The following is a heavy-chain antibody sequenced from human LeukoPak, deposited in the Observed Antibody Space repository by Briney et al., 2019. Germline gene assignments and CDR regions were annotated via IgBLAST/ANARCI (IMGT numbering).Heavy chain of an antibody. CDR1: GCTFTSYA. D-gene: IGHD5-12*01. CDR2: INTNTGNP. Sequence: ASVKVSCKASGCTFTSYAMNWVRQAPGQGLEWMGWINTNTGNPTYAQGFTGRFVFSLDTSVSTAYLQISSLKAEDTAVYYCARDEGSSGYDLFDYWGQGTLVTVSS. CDR3: ARDEGSSGYDLFDY. J-gene: IGHJ4*02. V-gene: IGHV7-4-1*02.